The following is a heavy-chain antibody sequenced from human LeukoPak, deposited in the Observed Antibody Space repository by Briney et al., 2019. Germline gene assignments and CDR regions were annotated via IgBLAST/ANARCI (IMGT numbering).Heavy chain of an antibody. CDR1: GGSISSYY. CDR3: ARDSGYYGSGAFDY. D-gene: IGHD3-10*01. V-gene: IGHV4-59*01. J-gene: IGHJ4*02. Sequence: SETLSLTCTVSGGSISSYYWSWIRQPPGKGLEWLGFIYYTGSTDYNPSLKSRVTISVDTSKNQFSLKLSSVTAADTAVYYCARDSGYYGSGAFDYWGQGTLVTVSS. CDR2: IYYTGST.